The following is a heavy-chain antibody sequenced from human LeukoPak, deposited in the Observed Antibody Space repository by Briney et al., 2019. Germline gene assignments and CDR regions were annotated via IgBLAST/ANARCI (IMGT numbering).Heavy chain of an antibody. CDR2: IKQDGSEK. Sequence: GGSLRLSCAASGFLFSTYWMTWVRQAPGKGLEWVANIKQDGSEKYYVDSVTGRFTIFRDNAKNLLYLQMNSPRAEDTAVYYCARGYGDYGLWGQGTLVTVSS. V-gene: IGHV3-7*03. J-gene: IGHJ4*02. D-gene: IGHD4-17*01. CDR3: ARGYGDYGL. CDR1: GFLFSTYW.